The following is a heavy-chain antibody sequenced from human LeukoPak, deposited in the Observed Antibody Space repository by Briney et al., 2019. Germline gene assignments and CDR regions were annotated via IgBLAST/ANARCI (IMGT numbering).Heavy chain of an antibody. D-gene: IGHD2-21*01. CDR3: ARDAYFYSSDQ. Sequence: GGSLRLSCAASGFTFSSYSMNWVRQAPGKGLEWVSYISSISSSTIYYADSVKGRFTISRDNTKNSLYLQMNSLRVEDTAVCYCARDAYFYSSDQWGRGTLVIVSS. CDR1: GFTFSSYS. V-gene: IGHV3-48*04. CDR2: ISSISSSTI. J-gene: IGHJ4*02.